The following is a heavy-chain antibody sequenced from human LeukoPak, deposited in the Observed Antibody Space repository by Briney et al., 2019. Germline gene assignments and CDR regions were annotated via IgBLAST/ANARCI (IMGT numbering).Heavy chain of an antibody. V-gene: IGHV1-18*01. CDR2: ISAYNGNT. Sequence: ASVKVSCKASGYTFTSYGISWVRQAPGQGLEWMGWISAYNGNTNYAQKLQGRVTMTTDTSTSTAYMELRSLRSDDTAVYYCARDPLVVVAATYYYYYGMDVWGQGTTVAVSS. CDR1: GYTFTSYG. CDR3: ARDPLVVVAATYYYYYGMDV. D-gene: IGHD2-15*01. J-gene: IGHJ6*02.